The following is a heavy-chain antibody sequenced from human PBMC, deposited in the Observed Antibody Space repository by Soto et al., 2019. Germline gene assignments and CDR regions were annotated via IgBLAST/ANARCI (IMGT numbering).Heavy chain of an antibody. D-gene: IGHD3-3*01. Sequence: EVQLVESGGGLVQPGGSLRLSCAASGFTFSGYWMKWVRQAPGKGLEWVATIKEDGSEKYYVDSVKGRFTISRDSAKNSVHLQMNNLRVEDTAVYYCASTRGYWGQGTLVTVSS. CDR1: GFTFSGYW. V-gene: IGHV3-7*05. J-gene: IGHJ4*02. CDR2: IKEDGSEK. CDR3: ASTRGY.